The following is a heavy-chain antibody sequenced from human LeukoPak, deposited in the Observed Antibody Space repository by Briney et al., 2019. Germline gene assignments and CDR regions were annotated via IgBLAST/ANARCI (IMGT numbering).Heavy chain of an antibody. CDR1: GFTFSSYV. CDR3: AKHPESGNFDY. Sequence: PGGSLRLSCAASGFTFSSYVMSWVRQAPGKGLEWVSIINTNGRTTYYADSVKGRFTISRDNSKNTLYLQMNSLRAEDTAVYYCAKHPESGNFDYWGRGTLVTVSP. CDR2: INTNGRTT. D-gene: IGHD1-14*01. J-gene: IGHJ4*02. V-gene: IGHV3-23*05.